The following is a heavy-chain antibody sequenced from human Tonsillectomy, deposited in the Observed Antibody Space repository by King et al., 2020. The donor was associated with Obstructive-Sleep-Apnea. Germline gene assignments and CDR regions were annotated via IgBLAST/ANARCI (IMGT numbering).Heavy chain of an antibody. J-gene: IGHJ5*02. CDR1: GGSFSGYY. Sequence: QVQLQQWGAGLLKPSETLSLTCAVYGGSFSGYYWSWIRQPPGTGLEWIGEVNHSESTNYNPSLKSRVSISIDTSKNQFSLKLSSVTAADTAIYYCARGLDYGDYLNWFDPWGQGTLVTVSS. CDR3: ARGLDYGDYLNWFDP. CDR2: VNHSEST. D-gene: IGHD4-17*01. V-gene: IGHV4-34*01.